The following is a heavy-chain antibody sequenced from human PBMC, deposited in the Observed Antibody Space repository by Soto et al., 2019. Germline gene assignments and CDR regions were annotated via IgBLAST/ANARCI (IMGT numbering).Heavy chain of an antibody. CDR2: IGRVSTYI. J-gene: IGHJ4*02. D-gene: IGHD3-10*01. CDR3: ARVTAGSGSYQIDL. CDR1: GFPFSSFS. Sequence: QLVESGGGLAKPGGSLRLSCVASGFPFSSFSLNWIRQAPGKGLEWVSSIGRVSTYIYYADSVRGRFTVSRDNAKNSVYLQMHGLTAEDSGIYYCARVTAGSGSYQIDLWGQGTLVTVSS. V-gene: IGHV3-21*02.